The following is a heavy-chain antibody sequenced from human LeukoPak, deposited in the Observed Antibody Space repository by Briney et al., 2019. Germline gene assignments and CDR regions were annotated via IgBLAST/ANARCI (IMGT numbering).Heavy chain of an antibody. J-gene: IGHJ4*02. Sequence: SVKVSCKDSGGTFSSYAISWVRQAPGQGLEWMGGIIPIFGTANYAQKFQGRVTITADESTSTAYMELSSLRSEDTAVYYCARTAGVAVALSLGYWGQGTLVTVSS. CDR3: ARTAGVAVALSLGY. V-gene: IGHV1-69*13. CDR2: IIPIFGTA. CDR1: GGTFSSYA. D-gene: IGHD6-19*01.